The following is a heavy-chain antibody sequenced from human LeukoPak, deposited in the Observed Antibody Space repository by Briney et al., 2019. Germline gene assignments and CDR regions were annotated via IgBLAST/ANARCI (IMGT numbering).Heavy chain of an antibody. J-gene: IGHJ4*02. Sequence: PGGSLRLSCAASGFTFNTFWMTWVRQAPGKGLEWVSGISGSDGSTYYADSVKGRFTISRDNSKNTLYLQMNSLRAEDTAVYYCANLAGYCSGGSCYGWGQGTLVTVSS. V-gene: IGHV3-23*01. CDR2: ISGSDGST. CDR3: ANLAGYCSGGSCYG. D-gene: IGHD2-15*01. CDR1: GFTFNTFW.